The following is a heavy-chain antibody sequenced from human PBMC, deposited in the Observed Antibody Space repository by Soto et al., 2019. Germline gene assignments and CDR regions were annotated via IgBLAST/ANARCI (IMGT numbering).Heavy chain of an antibody. CDR3: ARDCCKGYGDYGAEYFQH. J-gene: IGHJ1*01. D-gene: IGHD4-17*01. V-gene: IGHV3-21*01. CDR2: ISSSSSYI. CDR1: GFTFSSYS. Sequence: GGSLRLSCAASGFTFSSYSMNWVRQAPGKGLEWVSSISSSSSYIYYADSVKGRFTISRDNAKNSLYLQMNSLRAEDTAVYYCARDCCKGYGDYGAEYFQHWGQGTLVTVSS.